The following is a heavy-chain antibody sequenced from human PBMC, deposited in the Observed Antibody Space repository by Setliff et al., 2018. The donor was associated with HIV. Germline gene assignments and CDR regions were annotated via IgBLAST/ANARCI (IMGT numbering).Heavy chain of an antibody. CDR1: GGSVSRGGYY. Sequence: SETLSLTCRVSGGSVSRGGYYWTWVRHHPGKALEWIGYIYSSGTTYYNPSLKGRILMSVDVSRNEFSLTLRSVIAADTAIYYCVRETLYSYVDVWGKGTTVTVSS. V-gene: IGHV4-31*03. J-gene: IGHJ6*04. CDR3: VRETLYSYVDV. D-gene: IGHD3-16*01. CDR2: IYSSGTT.